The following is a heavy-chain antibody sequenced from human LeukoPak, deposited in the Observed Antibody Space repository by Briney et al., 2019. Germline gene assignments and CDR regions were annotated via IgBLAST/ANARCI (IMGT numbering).Heavy chain of an antibody. CDR2: ITNSGSTI. J-gene: IGHJ4*02. CDR3: ARDTLWSFDA. Sequence: AGGSLRLSCAASGFTFSSYSMNWVRQAPGKGLEWVSYITNSGSTIYYSDSFMGRFTISRDNAKNSLYLQMSSLRAEDTAVYYCARDTLWSFDAWGQGTLVTVSS. D-gene: IGHD2-8*02. V-gene: IGHV3-48*04. CDR1: GFTFSSYS.